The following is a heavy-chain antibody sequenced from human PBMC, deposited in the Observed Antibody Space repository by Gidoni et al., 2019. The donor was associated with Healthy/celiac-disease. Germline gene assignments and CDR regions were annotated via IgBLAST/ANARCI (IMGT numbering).Heavy chain of an antibody. CDR1: GGSFSGYY. D-gene: IGHD6-19*01. Sequence: QVQLQPWGAGLLTPSEALYHLCAVYGGSFSGYYWSLLRQPPGKGLEWSGEINHSGSTNYNPSLKSRVTIAVDTYKNQFSLKLSSVTAADTAVYYCARETRKNEGRAVARAKDWYFDLWGRGTLVTVSS. CDR2: INHSGST. CDR3: ARETRKNEGRAVARAKDWYFDL. V-gene: IGHV4-34*01. J-gene: IGHJ2*01.